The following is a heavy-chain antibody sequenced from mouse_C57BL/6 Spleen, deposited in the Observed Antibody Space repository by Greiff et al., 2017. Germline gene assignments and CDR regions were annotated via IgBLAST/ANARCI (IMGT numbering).Heavy chain of an antibody. CDR1: GFTFSSYG. D-gene: IGHD1-1*01. V-gene: IGHV5-6*01. J-gene: IGHJ2*01. CDR2: ISSGGSYT. CDR3: ARKGKILPSTTVVANYFDY. Sequence: DVQLVESGGDLVKPGGSLKLSCAASGFTFSSYGMSWVRQTPDKRLEWVATISSGGSYTYYPDSVKGRFTISRDNAKNTLYLQMSSLKSEDTAMYYCARKGKILPSTTVVANYFDYWGQGTTLTVSS.